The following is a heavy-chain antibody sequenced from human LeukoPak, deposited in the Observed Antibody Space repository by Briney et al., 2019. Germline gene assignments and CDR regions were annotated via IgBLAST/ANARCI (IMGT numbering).Heavy chain of an antibody. J-gene: IGHJ5*02. D-gene: IGHD3-22*01. V-gene: IGHV3-7*01. CDR1: GFTFSSYW. CDR3: ANGGTYSSGP. CDR2: IKPDGSAQ. Sequence: GGSLRLSCAASGFTFSSYWMHWVRQAPGKGLVWVATIKPDGSAQYYVDSVKGRFTISRDNAKNSLFLQINSLRAEDTAVYYCANGGTYSSGPWGQGTLVTVSS.